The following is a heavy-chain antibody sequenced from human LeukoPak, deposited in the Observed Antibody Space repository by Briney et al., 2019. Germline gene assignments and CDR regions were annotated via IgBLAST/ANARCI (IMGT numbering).Heavy chain of an antibody. CDR1: GYTFTSYG. CDR2: ISAYNGNT. CDR3: ARDIPFRYYYDSSGYSFDY. Sequence: ASVKVSCKASGYTFTSYGISWVRQAPGQGLEWMGWISAYNGNTNYAQKLQGRVTMTTDTSTSTAYMELRSLRFDDTAVYYCARDIPFRYYYDSSGYSFDYWGQGTLVTVSS. D-gene: IGHD3-22*01. V-gene: IGHV1-18*01. J-gene: IGHJ4*02.